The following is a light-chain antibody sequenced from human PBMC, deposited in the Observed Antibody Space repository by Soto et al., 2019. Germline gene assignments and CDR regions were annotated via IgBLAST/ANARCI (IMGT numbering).Light chain of an antibody. CDR2: DSSDPDP. V-gene: IGLV5-37*01. J-gene: IGLJ2*01. CDR1: SDDNVGDYN. Sequence: QSVLTQPPSSTASPGQSATLTCTVTSDDNVGDYNTYWYQQKPGSPPTFVIYDSSDPDPRRGSGVPSPFSATKAATANSAFVRTCRRKSEDEANWYCIICPDSRAVFGGG. CDR3: IICPDSRAV.